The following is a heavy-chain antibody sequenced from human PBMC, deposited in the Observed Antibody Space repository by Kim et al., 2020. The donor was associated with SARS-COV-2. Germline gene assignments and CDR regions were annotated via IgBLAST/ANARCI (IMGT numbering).Heavy chain of an antibody. V-gene: IGHV3-48*01. CDR3: ARARDSVFDI. Sequence: GGSLRLSCETSGFNLSTNTMNWIRQSPGKGLEWVSHVSGTGTITLLADSVRGRFTISRDNAKNSLYLQMNSLRAEDTARYYCARARDSVFDI. D-gene: IGHD3-22*01. CDR1: GFNLSTNT. CDR2: VSGTGTIT. J-gene: IGHJ3*02.